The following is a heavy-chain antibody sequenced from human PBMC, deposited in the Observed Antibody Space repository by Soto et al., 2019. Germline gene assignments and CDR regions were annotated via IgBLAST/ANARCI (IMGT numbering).Heavy chain of an antibody. CDR3: AGGPPNWGFDF. V-gene: IGHV1-8*01. CDR1: GYTFTSND. CDR2: MSPKSGDT. D-gene: IGHD7-27*01. Sequence: QVQLGQSGAEVKKPGASVKVSCKGSGYTFTSNDINWVRQATGQGFEWMGWMSPKSGDTGYAQKFQGRVTMTRDTSISTAYMELSSLRSEDTAVYYCAGGPPNWGFDFWGQGTLVTVSS. J-gene: IGHJ4*02.